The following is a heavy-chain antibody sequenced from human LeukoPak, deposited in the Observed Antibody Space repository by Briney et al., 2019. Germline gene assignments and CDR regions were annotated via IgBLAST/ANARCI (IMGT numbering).Heavy chain of an antibody. Sequence: SETLSLTCAVYGGSFSGYYWSWIRQPPGKGLEWIGEINHSGSTNYNPSLKSRVTISVDTSKNQFSLKLSSVTAADTAVYYCARHGSGGRYFDWSLNWFDPWGQGTLVTVSS. D-gene: IGHD3-9*01. CDR3: ARHGSGGRYFDWSLNWFDP. J-gene: IGHJ5*02. CDR2: INHSGST. V-gene: IGHV4-34*01. CDR1: GGSFSGYY.